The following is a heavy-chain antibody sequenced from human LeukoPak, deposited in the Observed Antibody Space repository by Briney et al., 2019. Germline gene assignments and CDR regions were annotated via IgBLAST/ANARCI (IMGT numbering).Heavy chain of an antibody. V-gene: IGHV4-30-2*01. CDR1: GGSISSGGYS. J-gene: IGHJ4*02. CDR2: IYHSGST. Sequence: SQTLSLTCAVSGGSISSGGYSWSWIRQPPGKGLEWIGYIYHSGSTYYNPSLKSRVTISVDRSKNQFSLKLSSVTAADTAVYYCARLVAATGNFDYWGQGTLVTVSS. D-gene: IGHD6-13*01. CDR3: ARLVAATGNFDY.